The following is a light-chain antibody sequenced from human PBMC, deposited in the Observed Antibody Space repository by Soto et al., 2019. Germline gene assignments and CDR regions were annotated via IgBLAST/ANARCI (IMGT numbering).Light chain of an antibody. CDR2: EVS. Sequence: QSVLTQPASVSGSPGQSITISCIGTSRDVGGYNYVSWYQHHPGEAPKLMIYEVSNRPSGVSDRFSAAKSGNTASLTISGLQAEDEVDYYCSSFPISSTLTFVLATGTKVTVL. CDR1: SRDVGGYNY. CDR3: SSFPISSTLTFV. J-gene: IGLJ1*01. V-gene: IGLV2-14*01.